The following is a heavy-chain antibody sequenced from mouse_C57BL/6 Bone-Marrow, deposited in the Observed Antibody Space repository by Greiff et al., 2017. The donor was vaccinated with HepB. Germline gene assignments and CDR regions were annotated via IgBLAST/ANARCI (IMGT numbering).Heavy chain of an antibody. J-gene: IGHJ4*01. V-gene: IGHV2-2*01. CDR1: GFSLTSYG. Sequence: QVQLKESGPGLVQPSQSLSITCTVSGFSLTSYGVHWVRQSPGKGLEWLGVIWSGGSTDYNAAFISRLSISKDNSKSQVFFKMNSLQADDTAIYYCARNFLYYYGSSFYAMDYWGQGTSVTGSS. CDR2: IWSGGST. CDR3: ARNFLYYYGSSFYAMDY. D-gene: IGHD1-1*01.